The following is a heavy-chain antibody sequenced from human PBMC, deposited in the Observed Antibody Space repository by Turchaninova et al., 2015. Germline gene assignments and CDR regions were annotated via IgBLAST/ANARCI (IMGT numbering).Heavy chain of an antibody. CDR1: GFTFSSYA. V-gene: IGHV3-30*04. Sequence: QVQLVESGGGVVQPGRSLRLSCAASGFTFSSYAMHWVRPAPGKGLEGVAVISHDGSKKFLADAVKGRFTISRDNSKNTLYLQMNSLRAEDTAVYYCARAWGLWGQGTLVTVSS. D-gene: IGHD7-27*01. J-gene: IGHJ4*02. CDR3: ARAWGL. CDR2: ISHDGSKK.